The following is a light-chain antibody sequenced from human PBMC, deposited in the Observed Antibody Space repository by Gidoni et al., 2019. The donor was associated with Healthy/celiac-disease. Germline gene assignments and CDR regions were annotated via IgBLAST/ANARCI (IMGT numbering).Light chain of an antibody. CDR3: QQYGSSPIT. CDR2: GAS. V-gene: IGKV3-20*01. J-gene: IGKJ5*01. CDR1: QRVSSSY. Sequence: EIVLTQYPGTLSLSPGERATLSCRASQRVSSSYLAWYQPKPGQAPRLLIYGASSRATGIPDRFSGSGSGTDFTRTISRLEPEDFAVYYCQQYGSSPITFGQGTRLEIK.